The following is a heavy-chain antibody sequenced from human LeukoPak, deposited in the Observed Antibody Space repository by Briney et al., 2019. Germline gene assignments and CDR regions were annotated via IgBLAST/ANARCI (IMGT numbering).Heavy chain of an antibody. CDR2: IYYSGST. Sequence: PSETLSLTCTVSGGSISSYYWSWIRQPPGQGLERIGYIYYSGSTNYPPSLKSRITISVDTSKHQFSLKLSSVTAADTVVYYCARNIVIYSNWFDPWGQRTLVTVSS. CDR3: ARNIVIYSNWFDP. V-gene: IGHV4-59*01. D-gene: IGHD2/OR15-2a*01. CDR1: GGSISSYY. J-gene: IGHJ5*02.